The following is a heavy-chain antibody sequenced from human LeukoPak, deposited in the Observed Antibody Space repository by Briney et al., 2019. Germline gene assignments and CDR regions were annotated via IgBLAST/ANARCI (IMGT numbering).Heavy chain of an antibody. D-gene: IGHD6-19*01. Sequence: GGSLRLSCAASGFTFSSYGMHWVRQAPGKGLEWVSGISWNSGSIGYADSVKGRFTISRDNAKNSLYLQMNSLRAEDTALYYCAKDINLAMAGTFYYYGMDVWGQGTTVTVSS. CDR2: ISWNSGSI. CDR3: AKDINLAMAGTFYYYGMDV. CDR1: GFTFSSYG. V-gene: IGHV3-9*01. J-gene: IGHJ6*02.